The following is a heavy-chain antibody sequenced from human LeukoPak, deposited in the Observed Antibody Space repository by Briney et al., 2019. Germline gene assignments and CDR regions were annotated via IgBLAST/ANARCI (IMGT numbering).Heavy chain of an antibody. D-gene: IGHD3-3*01. V-gene: IGHV5-51*01. CDR2: IYPDDSDT. J-gene: IGHJ6*02. Sequence: GESLQISCKGSGYRFTSYWIAWVRQMPGKGLEWMGIIYPDDSDTRYSPSFQGQVTISADKSISTAYLQWSSLKASDTAMYYCARRGGTIFGLYGMDVWGQGTTVTVSS. CDR1: GYRFTSYW. CDR3: ARRGGTIFGLYGMDV.